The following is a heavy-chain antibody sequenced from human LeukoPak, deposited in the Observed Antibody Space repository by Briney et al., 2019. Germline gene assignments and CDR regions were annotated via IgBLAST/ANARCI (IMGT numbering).Heavy chain of an antibody. J-gene: IGHJ4*02. CDR2: INPSSGGT. Sequence: GASVKVSCKASGYTFTGYYMHWVRQAPGQGLEWMGWINPSSGGTNYAQKFQGRVTMTRDTSISTAYMELSRLRSDDTAVYYCARLNDYVWGSYRYWPHFDYWGQGTLVTVSS. V-gene: IGHV1-2*02. CDR3: ARLNDYVWGSYRYWPHFDY. CDR1: GYTFTGYY. D-gene: IGHD3-16*02.